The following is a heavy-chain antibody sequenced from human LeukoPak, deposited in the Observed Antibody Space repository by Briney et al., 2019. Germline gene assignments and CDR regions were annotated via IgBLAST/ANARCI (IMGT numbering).Heavy chain of an antibody. D-gene: IGHD6-13*01. Sequence: GGSLRLSCAASGFTFSSYEMNWVRQAPGKGVEWVSYISSSGSTMYYADSVKGRFTISRDNAKNSLFLQMNSLRAEDTAVYYCAREARSWYRDYFDYWGQGTLVAVSS. J-gene: IGHJ4*02. CDR3: AREARSWYRDYFDY. V-gene: IGHV3-48*03. CDR2: ISSSGSTM. CDR1: GFTFSSYE.